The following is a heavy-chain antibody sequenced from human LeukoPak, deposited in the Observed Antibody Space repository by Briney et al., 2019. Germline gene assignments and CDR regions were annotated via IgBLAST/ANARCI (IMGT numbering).Heavy chain of an antibody. J-gene: IGHJ4*02. D-gene: IGHD4-17*01. CDR2: INPNSGGT. V-gene: IGHV1-2*02. CDR3: ARDDGGDYGEYYLDY. Sequence: GASVKVSCKASGYTFTGYYMNWVRQAPGQGLEWMGWINPNSGGTNYAQKFQGRVTMTRDTSISTAYMELSRLRSDDTAVYYCARDDGGDYGEYYLDYWGQGTLVTVSS. CDR1: GYTFTGYY.